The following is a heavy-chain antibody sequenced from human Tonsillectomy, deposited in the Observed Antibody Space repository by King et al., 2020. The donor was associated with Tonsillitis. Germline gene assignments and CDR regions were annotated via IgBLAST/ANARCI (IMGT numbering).Heavy chain of an antibody. V-gene: IGHV3-7*01. CDR2: INQDGRKT. CDR1: GFTLTTYW. Sequence: VQLVESGGGVVQPGGSLRLSCTASGFTLTTYWMTWLRQAPGKGLEWVANINQDGRKTYYSDSVRGRFTVSRDNAENSLYLQMNSLRAGDTAVHYCARDSNPERSGSYYDAFDLGGQGTMVTVSS. D-gene: IGHD3-10*01. CDR3: ARDSNPERSGSYYDAFDL. J-gene: IGHJ3*01.